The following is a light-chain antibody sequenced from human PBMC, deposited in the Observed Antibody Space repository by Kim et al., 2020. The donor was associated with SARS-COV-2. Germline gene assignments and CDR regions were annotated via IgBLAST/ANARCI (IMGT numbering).Light chain of an antibody. CDR1: SNNVGNEG. Sequence: RQTAILTCPGNSNNVGNEGAAWLQQHQGHPPKLLSYTNNNRPSGISEKFSPSRSGNTASLTITGLQPEDEADYYCLAWDRSLSGWVFGGGTQLTVL. J-gene: IGLJ3*02. CDR3: LAWDRSLSGWV. V-gene: IGLV10-54*01. CDR2: TNN.